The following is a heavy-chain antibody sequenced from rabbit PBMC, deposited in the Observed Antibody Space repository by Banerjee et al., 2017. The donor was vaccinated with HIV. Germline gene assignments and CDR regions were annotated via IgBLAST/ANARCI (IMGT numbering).Heavy chain of an antibody. CDR1: GFPFSSKDE. V-gene: IGHV1S45*01. CDR3: ATDFTNISGWNFVW. Sequence: QEQLVESGGGLVKPGASLTLTCKASGFPFSSKDEMCWVRQAPGKGLEWISCINSVTGKAVYASRARCRFSITKTSSTTVTQLMTSLTAADTAIFFCATDFTNISGWNFVWRGQGTLVTVS. CDR2: INSVTGKA. J-gene: IGHJ3*01. D-gene: IGHD1-1*01.